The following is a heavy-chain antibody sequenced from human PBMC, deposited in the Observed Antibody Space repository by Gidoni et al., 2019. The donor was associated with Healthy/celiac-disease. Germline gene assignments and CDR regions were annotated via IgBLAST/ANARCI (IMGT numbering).Heavy chain of an antibody. V-gene: IGHV3-21*01. J-gene: IGHJ6*02. CDR2: ISSSSSYI. D-gene: IGHD4-4*01. CDR1: GFTFSSYS. Sequence: EVQLVESGGGLVKPGGSLRLSCAASGFTFSSYSMNWVRQAPGKGLEWVSSISSSSSYIYYADSVKGRFTISRDNAKNSLYLQMNSLRAEDTAVYYCARDAPKTTSYYYGMDVWGQGTTVTVSS. CDR3: ARDAPKTTSYYYGMDV.